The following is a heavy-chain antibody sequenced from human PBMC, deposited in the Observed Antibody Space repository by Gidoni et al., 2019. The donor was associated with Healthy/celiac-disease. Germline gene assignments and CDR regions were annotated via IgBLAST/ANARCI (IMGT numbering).Heavy chain of an antibody. CDR3: ARSNCRGCSSGWGSAAFDI. V-gene: IGHV3-23*01. CDR2: ITGSGSTT. CDR1: IFTFTDYA. Sequence: EVPLLESGGGLVQPGGSLRLSCTASIFTFTDYAVRWVRQAPGKGLEWISHITGSGSTTYFADSVKGRFTISRDTSKNTLYLQMNSLRAEDTAVYYCARSNCRGCSSGWGSAAFDIWGQGTMVTVSS. J-gene: IGHJ3*02. D-gene: IGHD6-19*01.